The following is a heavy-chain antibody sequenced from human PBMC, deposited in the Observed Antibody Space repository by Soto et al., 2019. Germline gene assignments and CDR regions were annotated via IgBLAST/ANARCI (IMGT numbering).Heavy chain of an antibody. Sequence: QVQLVQSGAEVKNPGASVKVSCKTSGYTFTKYGVGWVRQAPGQGLEWMGWISGSSGNANYAEKVQGRITLTTDTSTSTAYIELRSLRSDDTAVYYCVREMAGLGGEYDCWGQGTLVTVSS. CDR3: VREMAGLGGEYDC. J-gene: IGHJ4*02. V-gene: IGHV1-18*01. CDR2: ISGSSGNA. D-gene: IGHD3-16*01. CDR1: GYTFTKYG.